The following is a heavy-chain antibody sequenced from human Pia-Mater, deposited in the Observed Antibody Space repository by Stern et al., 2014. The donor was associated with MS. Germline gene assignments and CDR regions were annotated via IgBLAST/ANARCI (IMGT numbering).Heavy chain of an antibody. V-gene: IGHV1-46*01. Sequence: VQLEESGAEVKKPGASVKVSCKTSGYTITSNYLHWVRQAPGQGFEWMGMINPGLGSTTYAQNFQGRVSMTSDTSTSTVYMELSSLRSEDTAIYYCARQYCDSTTCSFYFDYWGQGTLVTVSA. CDR3: ARQYCDSTTCSFYFDY. CDR2: INPGLGST. J-gene: IGHJ4*02. CDR1: GYTITSNY. D-gene: IGHD2/OR15-2a*01.